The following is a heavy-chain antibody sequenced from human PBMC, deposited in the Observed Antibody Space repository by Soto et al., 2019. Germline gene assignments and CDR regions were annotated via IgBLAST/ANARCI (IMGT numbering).Heavy chain of an antibody. J-gene: IGHJ3*02. CDR1: GGSISSYY. V-gene: IGHV4-59*08. D-gene: IGHD2-8*02. Sequence: PSETLSLTCTVSGGSISSYYWSWIRQPPGKGLEWIGYIYYSGSTNYNPSLKSRVTISVDTSKNQFSLKLSSVTAADTAVYYCARPDSQVGYDAFDIWGQGTMVTVSS. CDR2: IYYSGST. CDR3: ARPDSQVGYDAFDI.